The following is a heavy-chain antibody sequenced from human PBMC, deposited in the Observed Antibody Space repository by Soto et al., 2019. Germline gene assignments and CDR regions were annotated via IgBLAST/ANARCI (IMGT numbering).Heavy chain of an antibody. CDR1: GYTFTSYD. J-gene: IGHJ6*03. V-gene: IGHV1-8*01. CDR3: ARARGLVRGVIDYYYYYMDI. CDR2: MNPNSGNT. Sequence: ASVKVSCKDSGYTFTSYDIKWARQANGKGLEWMGWMNPNSGNTGYAQKFQGRVTMTRNTSISTAYMELSSLRSEDTAVYYCARARGLVRGVIDYYYYYMDIWGKGTTVTVSS. D-gene: IGHD3-10*01.